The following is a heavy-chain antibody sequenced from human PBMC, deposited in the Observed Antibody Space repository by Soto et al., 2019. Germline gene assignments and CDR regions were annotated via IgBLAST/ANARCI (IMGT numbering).Heavy chain of an antibody. CDR3: ARDPGIAAAGTHYYGMAL. V-gene: IGHV1-46*01. CDR1: GYTFTSYY. D-gene: IGHD6-13*01. CDR2: INPSGGST. Sequence: ASVKVSCKASGYTFTSYYMHWVRQAPGQGLEWMGIINPSGGSTSYAQKFQGRVTMTRDTSTSTVYMELSSLRSEDTAVYYCARDPGIAAAGTHYYGMALWGQGTTATAS. J-gene: IGHJ6*02.